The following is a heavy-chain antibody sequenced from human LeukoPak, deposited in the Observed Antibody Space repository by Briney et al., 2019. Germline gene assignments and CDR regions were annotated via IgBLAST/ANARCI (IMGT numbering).Heavy chain of an antibody. CDR2: IVVGSGNT. CDR3: AAWRRYSGRDYGMDV. CDR1: GFTFTSSA. Sequence: ASVKVSCKASGFTFTSSAVQWLRQARGQRLEWIGWIVVGSGNTNYAQKFQERVTITRDMSTSTAYMELSSLRSEDTAVYYCAAWRRYSGRDYGMDVWGQGTTVTVSS. J-gene: IGHJ6*02. D-gene: IGHD5-12*01. V-gene: IGHV1-58*01.